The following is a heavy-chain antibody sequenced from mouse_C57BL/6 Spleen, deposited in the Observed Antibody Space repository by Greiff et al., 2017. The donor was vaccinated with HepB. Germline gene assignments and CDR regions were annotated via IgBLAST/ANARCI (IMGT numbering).Heavy chain of an antibody. V-gene: IGHV1-26*01. Sequence: EVQLQQSGPELVKPGASVKISCKASGYTFTDYYMNWVKQSHGKSLEWIGDINPNNGGTSYNQKFKGKATLTVDKSSSTAYMELRSLTSEDSAVYYCARFGNYVGNAMDYWGQGTSVTVAS. D-gene: IGHD2-1*01. CDR3: ARFGNYVGNAMDY. CDR1: GYTFTDYY. CDR2: INPNNGGT. J-gene: IGHJ4*01.